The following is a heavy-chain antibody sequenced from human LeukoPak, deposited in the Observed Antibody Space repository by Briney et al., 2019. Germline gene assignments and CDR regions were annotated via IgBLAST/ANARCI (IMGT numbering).Heavy chain of an antibody. D-gene: IGHD3-3*01. V-gene: IGHV3-23*01. CDR1: GFTFSSYA. J-gene: IGHJ4*02. CDR2: ISGSGGST. CDR3: AKEPYDFWSGYYMVFDY. Sequence: GGSLRLSCAASGFTFSSYAMSWVRQAPGKGLEWVSAISGSGGSTYYADSVKGRFTISRDNSKNTLYLQMNSLRAEDTAVYYCAKEPYDFWSGYYMVFDYWGQGTLVTVSS.